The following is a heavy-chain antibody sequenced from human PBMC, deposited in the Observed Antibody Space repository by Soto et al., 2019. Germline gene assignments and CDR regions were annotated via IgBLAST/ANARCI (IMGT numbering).Heavy chain of an antibody. V-gene: IGHV3-23*01. Sequence: EVQVLESGGGSIQPGGSLSLSCRTSKFIFSTYAMTWVRQAPGEGLEWVSSIRGSGAGTSYADSVRGRFTISRENSKNTLYLRMNSLRVEDTAVYYCTRDPNGDYIGAFDFWGQGMLVTVSS. CDR1: KFIFSTYA. J-gene: IGHJ3*01. D-gene: IGHD4-17*01. CDR3: TRDPNGDYIGAFDF. CDR2: IRGSGAGT.